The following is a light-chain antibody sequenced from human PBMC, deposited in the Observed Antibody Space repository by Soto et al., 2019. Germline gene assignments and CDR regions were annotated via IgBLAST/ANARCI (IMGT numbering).Light chain of an antibody. Sequence: DIQMTQSPSSVSASVGDRVTITCRASQDVGSWVAWYQQKPGAAPRLLIYGASTLESGVPSRFVCSGYWTDFTLSISSLEPEEFATYYGQQAGAFPTFGQGTRL. V-gene: IGKV1-12*01. CDR1: QDVGSW. J-gene: IGKJ5*01. CDR3: QQAGAFPT. CDR2: GAS.